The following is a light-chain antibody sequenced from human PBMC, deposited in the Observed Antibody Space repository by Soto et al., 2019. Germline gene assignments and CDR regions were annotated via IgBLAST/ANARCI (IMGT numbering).Light chain of an antibody. J-gene: IGLJ3*02. CDR2: YDD. Sequence: QLVLTQPPSVSEAPRQRVTISCSGSSSNIGNNAVNWYQQLPGKAPKLLIYYDDLLPSGVSDRFSGSKSGTSASLAISGLQSEDEADYYCAACDDSLNGPVFGGGTQLTVL. V-gene: IGLV1-36*01. CDR3: AACDDSLNGPV. CDR1: SSNIGNNA.